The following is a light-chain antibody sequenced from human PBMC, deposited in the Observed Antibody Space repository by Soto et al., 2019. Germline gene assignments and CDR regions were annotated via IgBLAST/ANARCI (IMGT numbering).Light chain of an antibody. CDR3: QQNYRTPLT. J-gene: IGKJ4*01. CDR1: QSINIY. CDR2: DAS. Sequence: DIQMTQSPSSLSASVGDRVTIACRASQSINIYLNWYQQEPGKAPKLLMYDASSLQSGVPSRFSGSGSGTHFTLTISSLQREDFATYYCQQNYRTPLTFGGGTKVEIK. V-gene: IGKV1-39*01.